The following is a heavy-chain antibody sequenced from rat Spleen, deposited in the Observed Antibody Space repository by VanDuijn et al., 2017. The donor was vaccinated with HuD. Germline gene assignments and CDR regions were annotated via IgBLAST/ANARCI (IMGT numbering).Heavy chain of an antibody. CDR1: GFSLTNYG. D-gene: IGHD1-10*01. V-gene: IGHV2-15*01. CDR3: TREGHNNWGAFAH. CDR2: IWSGGST. J-gene: IGHJ3*01. Sequence: QVQLKESGPGLVQPSQTLSLTCTVSGFSLTNYGINWVRQPPGKGLEWIGAIWSGGSTDYNSALKSRLSISRDTSKSQVLLKMNSLQTEDAATYFCTREGHNNWGAFAHWGQGTLVTVSS.